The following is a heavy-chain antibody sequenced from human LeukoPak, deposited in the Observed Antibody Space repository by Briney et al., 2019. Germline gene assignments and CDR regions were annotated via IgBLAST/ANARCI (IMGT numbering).Heavy chain of an antibody. J-gene: IGHJ4*02. CDR1: GYSFTSYW. CDR2: IYPGDSDT. CDR3: ARRFCGGDCYTIFDY. Sequence: GESLKISCKGSGYSFTSYWIGWVRQMPGKGLEWMGIIYPGDSDTRYGPSFQGQVTISADKSISTAYLQWSSLKALDTAMYYCARRFCGGDCYTIFDYWGQGTLVTVSS. D-gene: IGHD2-21*01. V-gene: IGHV5-51*01.